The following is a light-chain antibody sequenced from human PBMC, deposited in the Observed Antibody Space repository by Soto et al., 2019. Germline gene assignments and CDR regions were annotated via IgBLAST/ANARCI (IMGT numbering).Light chain of an antibody. CDR1: QSISTW. CDR3: QQYNTYPLT. J-gene: IGKJ4*01. CDR2: KAS. V-gene: IGKV1-5*03. Sequence: DIQMTQSPSTLSASVGDRVTITCRASQSISTWLAWYQQKAGKAPKLLIYKASSLEGGVPSRFSGSGSGTEFNITISSLQPDDFATYYCQQYNTYPLTFGGGTTVVIK.